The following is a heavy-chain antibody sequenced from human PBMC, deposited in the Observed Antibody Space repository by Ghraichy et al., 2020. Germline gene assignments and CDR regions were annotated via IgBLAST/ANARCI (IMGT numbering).Heavy chain of an antibody. V-gene: IGHV3-48*01. Sequence: LSLTCAASGFSFTRSSMNWVRQAPGKGLEWIAYISSRITTVYYAASVKGRFTISRDNAKNSLFLQMNSLRAEDTALYYCVKDSGYCTGGRCYSWFDPWGQGTLVTVSS. CDR1: GFSFTRSS. J-gene: IGHJ5*02. CDR2: ISSRITTV. D-gene: IGHD2-15*01. CDR3: VKDSGYCTGGRCYSWFDP.